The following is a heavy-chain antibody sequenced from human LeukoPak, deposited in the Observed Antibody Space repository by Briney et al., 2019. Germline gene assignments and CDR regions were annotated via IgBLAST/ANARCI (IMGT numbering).Heavy chain of an antibody. J-gene: IGHJ4*02. CDR2: IYYSGST. CDR1: GVSISSGGYY. V-gene: IGHV4-31*03. D-gene: IGHD3-3*01. Sequence: SETLSLTCTVSGVSISSGGYYWSWVRQHPGKGLEWIGYIYYSGSTSYNSSLKSRVIISVDTSKNQFSLKLSSVTAADTAVYYCARRRYDFWSGYSDRNFDYWGQGTLVTVSS. CDR3: ARRRYDFWSGYSDRNFDY.